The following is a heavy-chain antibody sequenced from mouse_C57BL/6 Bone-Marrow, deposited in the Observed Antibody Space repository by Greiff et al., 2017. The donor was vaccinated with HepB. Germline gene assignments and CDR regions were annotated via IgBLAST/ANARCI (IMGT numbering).Heavy chain of an antibody. CDR1: GYTFTDYY. V-gene: IGHV1-26*01. D-gene: IGHD3-2*02. J-gene: IGHJ3*01. CDR3: ARPSGAY. CDR2: INPNNGGT. Sequence: VQLQQSGPELVKPGASVKISCKASGYTFTDYYMNWVKQSHGKSLEWIGDINPNNGGTSYNQKFKGKATLTVDKSSSTAYIELRSLTSEDSAVYYCARPSGAYWGQGTLVTVSA.